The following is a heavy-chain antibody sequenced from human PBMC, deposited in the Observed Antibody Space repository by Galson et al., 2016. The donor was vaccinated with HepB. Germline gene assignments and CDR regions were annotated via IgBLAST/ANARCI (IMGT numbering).Heavy chain of an antibody. V-gene: IGHV1-18*01. D-gene: IGHD3-3*01. CDR3: ARDRLKYFDFWSGTGGALDI. CDR1: GYPFINYD. J-gene: IGHJ3*02. CDR2: ISVNNGNT. Sequence: SCKASGYPFINYDINWLRQAPGQGLEWMGWISVNNGNTNYAQKYQDRVTLTRDTSTSTVYMEVGSLRYDDTATYYCARDRLKYFDFWSGTGGALDIWGQGTMVTVSS.